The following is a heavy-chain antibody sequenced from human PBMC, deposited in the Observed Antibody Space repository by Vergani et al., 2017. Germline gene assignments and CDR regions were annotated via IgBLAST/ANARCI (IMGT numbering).Heavy chain of an antibody. D-gene: IGHD2-8*02. Sequence: QVQLQESGPGLVKPSETLSLTCTVSGNSVISTDYHWGWLRQPPGKGLEWIGSMDCSGSTSYNPSLESRISISFETPKNQFSLSLNSVTAADAAVYYCASKRGACRAAYCHSYDFWGPGTLVGVSS. CDR3: ASKRGACRAAYCHSYDF. CDR1: GNSVISTDYH. J-gene: IGHJ4*02. CDR2: MDCSGST. V-gene: IGHV4-39*01.